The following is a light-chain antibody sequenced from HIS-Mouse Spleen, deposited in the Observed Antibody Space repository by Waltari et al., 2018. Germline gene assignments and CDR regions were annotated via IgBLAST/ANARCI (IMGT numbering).Light chain of an antibody. CDR3: QQYGSSPYT. CDR1: QSVSSSY. Sequence: EIVLTQSPGTLSLSPGERATLSCRASQSVSSSYLAWYRQKPGQAPRLLIYGASSRATGIPDRFSVSGSGTDFTLTISRLEPEDFAVYYCQQYGSSPYTFGQGTKLEIK. CDR2: GAS. V-gene: IGKV3-20*01. J-gene: IGKJ2*01.